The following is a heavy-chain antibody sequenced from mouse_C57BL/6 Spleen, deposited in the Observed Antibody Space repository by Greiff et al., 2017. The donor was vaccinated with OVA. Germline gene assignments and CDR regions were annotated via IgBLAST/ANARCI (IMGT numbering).Heavy chain of an antibody. J-gene: IGHJ2*01. CDR2: ISSGGSYT. D-gene: IGHD4-1*01. CDR1: GFTFSSYG. Sequence: EVKLMESGGDLVKPGGSLKLSCAASGFTFSSYGMSWVRQTPDKRLEWVATISSGGSYTYYPDSVKGRFTISRDNAKNTLCLQMSSLTSKDTAMYYCARQAGTGDYFDFWGPGTTLTVSS. CDR3: ARQAGTGDYFDF. V-gene: IGHV5-6*01.